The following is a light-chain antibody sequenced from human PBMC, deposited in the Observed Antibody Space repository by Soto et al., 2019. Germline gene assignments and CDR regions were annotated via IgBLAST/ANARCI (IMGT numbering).Light chain of an antibody. Sequence: QSVLTQPPSASGSPGQSVTISCTGTSSDVGGYNYVSWYQQHPGKAPKLIIYAVNKWPSGVPDRFSGSKSGNTASLTVSGLQTVNEPDYSYSSYEGTSKLIFGFGTRVTVL. J-gene: IGLJ1*01. V-gene: IGLV2-8*01. CDR1: SSDVGGYNY. CDR2: AVN. CDR3: SSYEGTSKLI.